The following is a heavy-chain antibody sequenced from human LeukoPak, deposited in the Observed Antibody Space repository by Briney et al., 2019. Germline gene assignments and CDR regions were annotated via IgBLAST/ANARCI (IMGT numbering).Heavy chain of an antibody. CDR1: GFTLSSYW. Sequence: PEGSLRLSCAASGFTLSSYWMSWVRQAPGKGLEWVANIKQDGSEKYYVDSVKGRFTISRDNAKNSLYLQMNSLRAEDTALYYCARLSAYYYGSFFYYYMDVWGKGTTVTVSS. CDR2: IKQDGSEK. D-gene: IGHD3-10*01. V-gene: IGHV3-7*01. CDR3: ARLSAYYYGSFFYYYMDV. J-gene: IGHJ6*03.